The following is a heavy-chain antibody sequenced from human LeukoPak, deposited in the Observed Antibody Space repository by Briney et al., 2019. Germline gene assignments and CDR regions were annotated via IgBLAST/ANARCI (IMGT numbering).Heavy chain of an antibody. CDR3: ARASGTIAAAGTWYYYGMDV. D-gene: IGHD6-13*01. V-gene: IGHV3-11*01. J-gene: IGHJ6*02. Sequence: PGGSLRLSCAASGFTFSDYYMSWIRQAPGKGLEWVSYISSSGSTIYYADSVKGRFTISRDNAKNSLYLQMSSLRAEDTAVYYCARASGTIAAAGTWYYYGMDVWGQGTTVTVSS. CDR1: GFTFSDYY. CDR2: ISSSGSTI.